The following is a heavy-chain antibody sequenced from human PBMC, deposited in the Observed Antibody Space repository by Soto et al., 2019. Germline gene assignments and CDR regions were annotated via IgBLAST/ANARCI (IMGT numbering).Heavy chain of an antibody. D-gene: IGHD6-19*01. J-gene: IGHJ4*02. V-gene: IGHV4-34*01. CDR1: GGSFSGYY. CDR3: AGSIAVAGRYFDY. Sequence: QVQLQQWGAGLLKPSETLSLTCAVYGGSFSGYYWSWIRQPPGKGLEWIGEINHSGSTNYNPSLKSRVTISVDTSKNQFSLKLSSVTAADTAVYYCAGSIAVAGRYFDYWGQGTLVTVSS. CDR2: INHSGST.